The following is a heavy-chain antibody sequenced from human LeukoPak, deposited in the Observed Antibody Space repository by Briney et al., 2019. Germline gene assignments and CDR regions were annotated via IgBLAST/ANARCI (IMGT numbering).Heavy chain of an antibody. D-gene: IGHD6-19*01. J-gene: IGHJ4*02. CDR1: GFTFNNYA. V-gene: IGHV3-23*01. Sequence: GGSLRLSCSASGFTFNNYALNWVRQTPGKGLECVSAISGDGVSPYYADSVRGRFTISRDNAKNSLYLQMNSLRAEDTAVYYCATWTGLVPGWGQGTLVTVSS. CDR3: ATWTGLVPG. CDR2: ISGDGVSP.